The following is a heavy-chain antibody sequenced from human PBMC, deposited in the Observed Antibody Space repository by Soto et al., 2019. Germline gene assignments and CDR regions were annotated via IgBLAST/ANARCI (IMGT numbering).Heavy chain of an antibody. CDR2: IGNGGHT. V-gene: IGHV3-23*01. J-gene: IGHJ1*01. Sequence: EVQLLESGGGLAPPGGSLRLSCATSGFTFSSFGMSWVRQAPGKGLEWVSGIGNGGHTYEADSVRGRFTISRDNSNNTLYLQIDSLRGEVTAVYYCTKSYVGYIEYFQHWGRGTLVAVSS. CDR3: TKSYVGYIEYFQH. D-gene: IGHD3-10*02. CDR1: GFTFSSFG.